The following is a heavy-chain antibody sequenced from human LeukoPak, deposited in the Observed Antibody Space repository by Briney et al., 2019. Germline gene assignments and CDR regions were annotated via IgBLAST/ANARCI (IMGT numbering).Heavy chain of an antibody. CDR3: ARGRLEVVVAATRNWFDP. D-gene: IGHD2-15*01. CDR1: GYTFTSYD. V-gene: IGHV1-8*01. Sequence: ASVKVSCKASGYTFTSYDINWVRQATGQGLEWMGWMNPNSGNTGYAQKFQGRVTMTRNTSISTAYMELSSLRSEDTAVYYCARGRLEVVVAATRNWFDPWGQGTLVTVSS. CDR2: MNPNSGNT. J-gene: IGHJ5*02.